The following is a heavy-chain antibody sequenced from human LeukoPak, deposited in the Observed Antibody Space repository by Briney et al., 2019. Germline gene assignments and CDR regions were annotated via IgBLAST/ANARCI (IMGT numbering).Heavy chain of an antibody. CDR2: ISSSSTYI. V-gene: IGHV3-21*01. D-gene: IGHD3-10*01. CDR3: ARLEGTYGSGTAFDY. CDR1: GFTFSSYS. Sequence: GGSLRLSCAASGFTFSSYSMNWVRQAPGKGLEWVSSISSSSTYIYYADSVKGRFTISRDNAKNSLYLQMNSLRAEDTAVYYCARLEGTYGSGTAFDYWGQGTLVTVSS. J-gene: IGHJ4*02.